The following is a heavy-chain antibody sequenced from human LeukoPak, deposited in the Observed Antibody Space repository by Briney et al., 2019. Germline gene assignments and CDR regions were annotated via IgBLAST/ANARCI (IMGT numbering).Heavy chain of an antibody. CDR3: APIRGTLGY. Sequence: PGGSLRLSCAASGFTFSDHFMDWVRQAPGKGLEWVGRIKNKANSYITQYAASMEGRFTISRDDSKNSLYLQMSSLKTEDTAMYYCAPIRGTLGYWGQGTVVTVSS. D-gene: IGHD1-26*01. CDR2: IKNKANSYIT. CDR1: GFTFSDHF. J-gene: IGHJ4*02. V-gene: IGHV3-72*01.